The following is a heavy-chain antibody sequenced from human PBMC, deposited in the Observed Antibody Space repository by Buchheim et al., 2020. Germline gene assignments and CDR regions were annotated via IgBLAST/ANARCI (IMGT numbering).Heavy chain of an antibody. D-gene: IGHD1-26*01. CDR1: GGSISSGGYS. CDR3: AISPTGGSYSGGYYFDY. Sequence: QLQLQESGSGLVKPSQTLSLTCAVSGGSISSGGYSWSWIRQPPGKGLEWIGYIYHSGSTYYNPSLKSRVPISVDRSKTQFSLKLSYVTAAATAVYYCAISPTGGSYSGGYYFDYWGQGTL. V-gene: IGHV4-30-2*01. J-gene: IGHJ4*02. CDR2: IYHSGST.